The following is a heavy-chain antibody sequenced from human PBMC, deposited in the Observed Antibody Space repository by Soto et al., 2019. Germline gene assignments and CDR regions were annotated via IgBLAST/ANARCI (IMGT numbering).Heavy chain of an antibody. Sequence: GSLRLSCAASGFTFSSYAMSWVRQAPGKGLEWVSAISGSGGSTYYADSVKGRFTISRDNSKNTLYLQMNSLRAEDTAVYYCAKDRYAGAPYPQVFDYWGQGTLVTVSS. CDR3: AKDRYAGAPYPQVFDY. CDR2: ISGSGGST. CDR1: GFTFSSYA. D-gene: IGHD1-26*01. J-gene: IGHJ4*02. V-gene: IGHV3-23*01.